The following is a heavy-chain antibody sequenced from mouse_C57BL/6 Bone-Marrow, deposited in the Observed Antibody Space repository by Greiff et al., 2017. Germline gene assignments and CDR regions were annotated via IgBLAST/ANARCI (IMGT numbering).Heavy chain of an antibody. D-gene: IGHD2-1*01. J-gene: IGHJ3*01. V-gene: IGHV1-69*01. CDR2: IDPSDSYT. CDR1: GYTFTSYW. Sequence: VQLQQPGAELVMPGASVKLSCKASGYTFTSYWMHWVKQRPGQGLEWIGEIDPSDSYTNYNQKFKGKSTLTVEKSSSTAYMQLSSLTSEDSAVYYCARGNRFAYWGQGTLVTVSA. CDR3: ARGNRFAY.